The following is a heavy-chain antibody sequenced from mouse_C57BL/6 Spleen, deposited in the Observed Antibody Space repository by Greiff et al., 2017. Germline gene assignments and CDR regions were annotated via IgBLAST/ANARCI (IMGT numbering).Heavy chain of an antibody. D-gene: IGHD1-1*01. CDR3: ARNYGSSYGWFAY. V-gene: IGHV1-54*01. CDR2: INPGSGGT. Sequence: VMLVESGAELVRPGTSVKVSCKASGYAFTNYLIEWVKQRPGQGLEWIGVINPGSGGTNYNEKFKGKATLTADKSSSTAYMQLSSLTSEDSAVYFCARNYGSSYGWFAYWGQGTLVTVSA. J-gene: IGHJ3*01. CDR1: GYAFTNYL.